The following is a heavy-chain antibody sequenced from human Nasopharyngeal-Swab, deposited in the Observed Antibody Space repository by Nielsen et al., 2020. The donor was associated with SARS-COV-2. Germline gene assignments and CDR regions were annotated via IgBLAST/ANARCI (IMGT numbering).Heavy chain of an antibody. CDR3: ARDYWNKPDY. J-gene: IGHJ4*02. V-gene: IGHV3-74*01. D-gene: IGHD1/OR15-1a*01. Sequence: GESLKISCAASGFTFSSSWMHWVRQAPGKGLVGVSRINSYGSTTIYPDSVKGRFTISRDNAKNTLYLQMNSLRAEETAVYYCARDYWNKPDYWGQGTLVTVSS. CDR2: INSYGSTT. CDR1: GFTFSSSW.